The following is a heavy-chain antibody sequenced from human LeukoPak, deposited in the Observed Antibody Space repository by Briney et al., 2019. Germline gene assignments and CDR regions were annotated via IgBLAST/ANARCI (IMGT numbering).Heavy chain of an antibody. CDR3: ARDYTGGWNDY. CDR2: IKEDGSEK. CDR1: GFTFSSYA. V-gene: IGHV3-7*01. D-gene: IGHD7-27*01. Sequence: PGGSLRLSCATSGFTFSSYAMSWVRQAPGKVLECVAKIKEDGSEKHYVDSVKGRFTISRDNAKNSLYLQMNSLRAEDTAVYYCARDYTGGWNDYWGQGTLVTVSS. J-gene: IGHJ4*02.